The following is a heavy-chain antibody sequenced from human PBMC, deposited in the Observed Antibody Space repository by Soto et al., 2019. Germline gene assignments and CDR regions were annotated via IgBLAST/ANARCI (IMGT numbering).Heavy chain of an antibody. D-gene: IGHD6-19*01. V-gene: IGHV2-5*02. CDR1: GFSLSSGVG. Sequence: QITLKESGPTLVKPTETLTLTCTLSGFSLSSGVGLGWVRQPPGKALEWLAVIYWDNDKRSSPSLKTRLTITENPSKNRGFRTMTDMAPVDTATYYDSYGDWLARGRGWFDPWGAGTLVTVS. CDR2: IYWDNDK. CDR3: SYGDWLARGRGWFDP. J-gene: IGHJ5*02.